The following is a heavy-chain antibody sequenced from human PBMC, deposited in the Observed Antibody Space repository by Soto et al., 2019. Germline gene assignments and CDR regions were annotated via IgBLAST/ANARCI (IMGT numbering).Heavy chain of an antibody. J-gene: IGHJ5*01. CDR1: GGSFSGYY. CDR3: ARGHGYCTNGIRYINWSEP. Sequence: SETRSLTCAVYGGSFSGYYWSWIRQPPGKGLEWIGEINHSGSTNYSPSLKSRVTISVDTSKNQFSLKLSSVTAADTAVYYCARGHGYCTNGIRYINWSEPWGQGTMVAVSS. V-gene: IGHV4-34*01. CDR2: INHSGST. D-gene: IGHD2-8*01.